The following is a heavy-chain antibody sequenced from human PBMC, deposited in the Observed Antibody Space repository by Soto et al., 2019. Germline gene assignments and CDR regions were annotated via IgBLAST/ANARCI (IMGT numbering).Heavy chain of an antibody. CDR3: AKDHCSSTSCYGYFDY. Sequence: QVQLVESGGGVVQPGRSLRLSCAASGFTFSSYGMHWVRQAPGKGLEWVAVISYDGSNKYYADSVKGRFTISRDNSKNPLYLQMNSLRAEDTAVYYCAKDHCSSTSCYGYFDYWGQGTLVTVSS. V-gene: IGHV3-30*18. J-gene: IGHJ4*02. CDR2: ISYDGSNK. CDR1: GFTFSSYG. D-gene: IGHD2-2*01.